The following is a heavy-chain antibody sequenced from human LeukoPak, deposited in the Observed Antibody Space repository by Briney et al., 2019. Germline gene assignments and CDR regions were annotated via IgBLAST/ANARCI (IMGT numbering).Heavy chain of an antibody. D-gene: IGHD2-15*01. CDR3: ARGDIVVVVAALHGMDV. CDR2: INPNSGGT. J-gene: IGHJ6*02. V-gene: IGHV1-2*06. Sequence: ASVKVSCKASGHTFTGYYMHWVRQAPGQGLEWMGRINPNSGGTNYAQKFQGRVTMTRDTSISTAYMELSRLRSDDTAVYYCARGDIVVVVAALHGMDVWGQGTTVTVSS. CDR1: GHTFTGYY.